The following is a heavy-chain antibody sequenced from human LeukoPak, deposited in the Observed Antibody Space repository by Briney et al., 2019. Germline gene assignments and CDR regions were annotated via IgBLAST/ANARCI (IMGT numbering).Heavy chain of an antibody. CDR2: ISSSSSYI. CDR1: GFTFSSYS. V-gene: IGHV3-21*01. J-gene: IGHJ4*02. Sequence: PGGSLRLSCAASGFTFSSYSVNWVRQAPGKGLEWVSSISSSSSYIYYADSVKGRFTISRDNAKNSLYLRMNSLRAEDTAVYYCARSAVSGYYPQYYFDYWGQGTLVTVSS. CDR3: ARSAVSGYYPQYYFDY. D-gene: IGHD3-22*01.